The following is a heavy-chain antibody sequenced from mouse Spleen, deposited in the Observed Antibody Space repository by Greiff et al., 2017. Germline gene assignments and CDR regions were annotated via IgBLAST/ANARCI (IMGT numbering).Heavy chain of an antibody. J-gene: IGHJ1*01. CDR3: ARKEVTGTSYWYFDV. CDR2: INPSNGGT. D-gene: IGHD4-1*01. CDR1: GYTFTSSW. Sequence: VKLMESGTELVKPGASVKLSCKASGYTFTSSWMHWVKQRPGQGLEWIGNINPSNGGTNYNEKFKSKATLTVDKSSSTAYMQLSSLTAEDSAVYYCARKEVTGTSYWYFDVWGAGTTVTVSS. V-gene: IGHV1-53*01.